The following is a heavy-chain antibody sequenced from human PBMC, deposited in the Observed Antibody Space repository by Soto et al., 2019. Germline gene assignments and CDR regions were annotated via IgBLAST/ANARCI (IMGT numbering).Heavy chain of an antibody. J-gene: IGHJ6*03. V-gene: IGHV1-18*01. Sequence: ASVKVSCKASGYTFTSFGIRWVRQAPGQGLEWMGWISACNGNTNYAQKLQGRATMTTNTSTSTAYMELRSLRSADTAVYYCARRKPAPLYYYSSMDVWGKGTTVTVSS. CDR1: GYTFTSFG. CDR2: ISACNGNT. CDR3: ARRKPAPLYYYSSMDV.